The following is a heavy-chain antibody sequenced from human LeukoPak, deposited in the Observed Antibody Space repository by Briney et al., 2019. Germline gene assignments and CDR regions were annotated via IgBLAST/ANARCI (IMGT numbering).Heavy chain of an antibody. CDR1: GYTFTGYY. D-gene: IGHD4-17*01. J-gene: IGHJ4*02. CDR3: ARDQDDYGDYFFDY. CDR2: INPNSGGT. Sequence: ASVKVSCKASGYTFTGYYMHWVRQAPGQGLEWMGWINPNSGGTNYAQQFQGRLTMTRDTSISTAYMELSRLRSDDTAVYYCARDQDDYGDYFFDYWGQGTLVTVSS. V-gene: IGHV1-2*02.